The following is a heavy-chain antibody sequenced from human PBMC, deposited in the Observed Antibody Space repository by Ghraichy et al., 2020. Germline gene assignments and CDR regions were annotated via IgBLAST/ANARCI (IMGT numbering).Heavy chain of an antibody. CDR1: GFSFSGFS. CDR3: ARGPSSSIDY. Sequence: GESLNISCAASGFSFSGFSMNWVRQAPGKGLEWISYISSSSTTMYYADSLKGRFTVSRDNAKNSLYLQMNNLIDEDAAVYYCARGPSSSIDYWGQGTLVTVSS. V-gene: IGHV3-48*02. CDR2: ISSSSTTM. J-gene: IGHJ4*02. D-gene: IGHD6-6*01.